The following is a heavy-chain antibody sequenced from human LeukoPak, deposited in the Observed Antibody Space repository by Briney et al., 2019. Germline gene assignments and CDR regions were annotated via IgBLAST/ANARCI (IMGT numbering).Heavy chain of an antibody. CDR1: GLTFSDYY. CDR2: ISSSSDYT. CDR3: AGGTPGTWGFDY. V-gene: IGHV3-11*06. J-gene: IGHJ4*02. Sequence: GGSLRLSCAASGLTFSDYYMSWIRQAPGKGLEWVSYISSSSDYTNYADSVKGRLTISRDNARNSLYLQMNSLRAEDTAVYYCAGGTPGTWGFDYWGQGILVTVSS. D-gene: IGHD1-1*01.